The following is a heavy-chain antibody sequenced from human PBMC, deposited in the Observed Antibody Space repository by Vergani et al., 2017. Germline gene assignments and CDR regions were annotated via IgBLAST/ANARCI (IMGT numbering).Heavy chain of an antibody. CDR1: GGSISSSSYY. CDR2: IYYSGST. J-gene: IGHJ4*02. CDR3: WGQASLRIAVARDY. D-gene: IGHD6-19*01. Sequence: QLQLQESGPGLVKPSETLSLTCTVSGGSISSSSYYWGWIRQPPGKGLEWIGSIYYSGSTYYNPSLKSRVTISVDTSKNQFSLKLSSVTAADTAVYYCWGQASLRIAVARDYWGQGTLVTVSS. V-gene: IGHV4-39*01.